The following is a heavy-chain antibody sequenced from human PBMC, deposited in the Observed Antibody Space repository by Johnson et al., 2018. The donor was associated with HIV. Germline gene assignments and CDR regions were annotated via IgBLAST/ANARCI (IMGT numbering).Heavy chain of an antibody. CDR3: ARDRQSGGGDADAFDI. V-gene: IGHV3-20*04. Sequence: VQLVESGGGVVRPGGSLRLSCAASGFTFDDYGMSWVRQAPGKGLEWVSGINWNGGSRGYADSVKGRFTISRDNSKNTVYLQMHSLRAEDTAVYYCARDRQSGGGDADAFDIWGQGTLVSVSS. J-gene: IGHJ3*02. D-gene: IGHD1-26*01. CDR1: GFTFDDYG. CDR2: INWNGGSR.